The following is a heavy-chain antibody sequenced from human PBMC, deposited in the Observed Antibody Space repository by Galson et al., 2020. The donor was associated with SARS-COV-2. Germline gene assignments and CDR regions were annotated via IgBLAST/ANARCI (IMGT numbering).Heavy chain of an antibody. J-gene: IGHJ3*02. D-gene: IGHD4-4*01. V-gene: IGHV3-23*01. CDR3: ARQSARAFDI. Sequence: GGSLRLSCAASGFTFSSYTMSWVRQAPGKGLEWVSSISSGGSNTYYADSVKGRFTISRDNSKNTLYLQMNSLRAEDTAVYYCARQSARAFDIWGQGTMVTVSS. CDR1: GFTFSSYT. CDR2: ISSGGSNT.